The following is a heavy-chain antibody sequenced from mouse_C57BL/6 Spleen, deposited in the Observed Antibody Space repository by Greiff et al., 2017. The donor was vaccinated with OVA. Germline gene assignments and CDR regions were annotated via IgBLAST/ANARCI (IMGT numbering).Heavy chain of an antibody. CDR2: IDPETGGT. CDR3: TRDYTYAWDY. D-gene: IGHD2-12*01. V-gene: IGHV1-15*01. CDR1: GYTFTDYE. Sequence: QVQLQQSGAELVRPGASVTLSCKASGYTFTDYEMHWVKQTPVHGLEWIGAIDPETGGTAYNQKFKGKAILTADKSSSTAYMELRSLTSEDSAVYYCTRDYTYAWDYWGQGTSVTVSS. J-gene: IGHJ4*01.